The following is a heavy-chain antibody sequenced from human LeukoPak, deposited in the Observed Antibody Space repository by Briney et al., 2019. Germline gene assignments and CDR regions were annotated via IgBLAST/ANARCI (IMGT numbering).Heavy chain of an antibody. J-gene: IGHJ4*02. CDR3: ARDFWQFDY. CDR2: ISSSGSTI. Sequence: QTGGSLRLSCAASGFTFSSYSMNWVRQAPGKGLEWVSYISSSGSTIYYADSVKGRFTISRDNAKNSLYLQMNSLRAEDTAVYYCARDFWQFDYWGQGTLVTVSS. D-gene: IGHD2/OR15-2a*01. V-gene: IGHV3-48*04. CDR1: GFTFSSYS.